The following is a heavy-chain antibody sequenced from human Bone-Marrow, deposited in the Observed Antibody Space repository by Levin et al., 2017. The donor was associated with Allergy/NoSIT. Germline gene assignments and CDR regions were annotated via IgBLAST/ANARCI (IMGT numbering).Heavy chain of an antibody. CDR2: IKDNGRT. Sequence: KSSETLSLTCAVYGGSFSGYYWTWIRQPPGKGLEWIGEIKDNGRTRYNPSLTSRVTMSIDTPKKQFSLELSSVTAADTAIYYCASEATYCTNGVCHTFDPWGQGTLVTVSS. CDR1: GGSFSGYY. J-gene: IGHJ5*02. V-gene: IGHV4-34*01. D-gene: IGHD2-8*01. CDR3: ASEATYCTNGVCHTFDP.